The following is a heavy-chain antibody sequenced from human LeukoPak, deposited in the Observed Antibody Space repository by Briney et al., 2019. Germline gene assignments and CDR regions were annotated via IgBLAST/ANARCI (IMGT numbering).Heavy chain of an antibody. J-gene: IGHJ4*02. CDR3: ARERRSSSWGDLVDY. CDR2: ISSSSSYI. V-gene: IGHV3-21*01. D-gene: IGHD6-13*01. Sequence: GGSLRLSCAASGFTFSSYSMNWVRQAPGKGLEWVSSISSSSSYIYYADSVKGRFTISRDNAKNSLYLQMNSLRAEDTAVYYCARERRSSSWGDLVDYWGQGTLVTVSS. CDR1: GFTFSSYS.